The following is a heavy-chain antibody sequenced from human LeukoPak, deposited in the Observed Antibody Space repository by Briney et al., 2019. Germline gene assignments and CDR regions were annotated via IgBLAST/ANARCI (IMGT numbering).Heavy chain of an antibody. J-gene: IGHJ5*02. CDR1: GFSFSGST. CDR2: IRSKRDNYAT. V-gene: IGHV3-73*01. Sequence: GGSLRLSCATSGFSFSGSTMHWVRQAPGKGLEWLGHIRSKRDNYATVYAASVEGRFTISRDDSKSTAYLQMNSLKIEDTALYHCTRLGGGSPELIIVPGANKLKWYDPWGQGTLVTVSS. D-gene: IGHD2-2*01. CDR3: TRLGGGSPELIIVPGANKLKWYDP.